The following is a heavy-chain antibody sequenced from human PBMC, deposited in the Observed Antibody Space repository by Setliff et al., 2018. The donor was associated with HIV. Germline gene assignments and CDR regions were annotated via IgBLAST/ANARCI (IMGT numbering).Heavy chain of an antibody. CDR2: INAGDDNT. Sequence: ASVKVSCKASGYSFSGYYMHWVRQAPGQRLEWMGYINAGDDNTRYSQKFQGRVTITRDTSANTAYMELSSLRSEDTAVYYCARGSCGGCYLSDYWGQGTLVTVSS. D-gene: IGHD2-15*01. CDR1: GYSFSGYY. V-gene: IGHV1-3*01. J-gene: IGHJ4*02. CDR3: ARGSCGGCYLSDY.